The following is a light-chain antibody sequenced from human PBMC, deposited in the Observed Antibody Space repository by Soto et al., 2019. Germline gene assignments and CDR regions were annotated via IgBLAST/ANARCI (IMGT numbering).Light chain of an antibody. J-gene: IGKJ1*01. CDR1: QTISRNY. V-gene: IGKV3-20*01. CDR3: QQYGGSVPWT. CDR2: GAS. Sequence: ELVVTPSPGTLSLSPGERATVSCRASQTISRNYLVWYQKKPGQAPRLLIYGASTRATGIPDRFTGSGSWSDFTFDITRLGPEYFAVYYCQQYGGSVPWTFGQGTKVE.